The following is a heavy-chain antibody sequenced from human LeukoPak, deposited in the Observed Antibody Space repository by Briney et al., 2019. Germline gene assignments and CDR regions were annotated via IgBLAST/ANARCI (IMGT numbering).Heavy chain of an antibody. V-gene: IGHV3-13*01. CDR3: ARAGVFRYCYYMDV. CDR1: GFTFSSYD. J-gene: IGHJ6*03. D-gene: IGHD3-10*01. Sequence: RAGGSLRLSCAASGFTFSSYDMHWVRQATGKGLEWVSAIGTAGDTYYPGSVKGRFTISRENAKNSLYLQMNSLRAGDTAVYYCARAGVFRYCYYMDVWGKGTTVTVSS. CDR2: IGTAGDT.